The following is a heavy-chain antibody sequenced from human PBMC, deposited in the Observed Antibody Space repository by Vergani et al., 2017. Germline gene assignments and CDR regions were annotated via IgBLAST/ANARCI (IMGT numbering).Heavy chain of an antibody. J-gene: IGHJ6*03. Sequence: EVQLVESGGGLVKPGGSLGLSCAASGFTFSSYSMNWVRQAPGKGLEWVSSISSSSSYIYYADSVKGRFTISRDNAKNSLYLQMNSLRAEDTAVYYCARDGATYYYYYYMDVWGKGTTVTVSS. CDR3: ARDGATYYYYYYMDV. CDR2: ISSSSSYI. V-gene: IGHV3-21*01. D-gene: IGHD1-26*01. CDR1: GFTFSSYS.